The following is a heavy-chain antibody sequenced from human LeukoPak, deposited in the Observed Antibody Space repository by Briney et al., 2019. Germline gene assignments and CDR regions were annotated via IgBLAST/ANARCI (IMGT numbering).Heavy chain of an antibody. J-gene: IGHJ4*02. CDR3: ARGEQWLVRWGFDY. D-gene: IGHD6-19*01. CDR2: INPNSGGT. Sequence: ASVKVSCKASGYTFTGYYIHWVRQAPGQGLEWMGWINPNSGGTKYAQNFQGRVTMTRDTSISAAYMELSRLRSDDTAVYYCARGEQWLVRWGFDYWGQGTLVTVSS. V-gene: IGHV1-2*02. CDR1: GYTFTGYY.